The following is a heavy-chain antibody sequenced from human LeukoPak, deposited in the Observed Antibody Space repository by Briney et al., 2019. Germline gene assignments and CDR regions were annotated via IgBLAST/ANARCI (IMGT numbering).Heavy chain of an antibody. J-gene: IGHJ4*02. CDR1: GFTFDDYA. CDR2: ISWNSGSI. Sequence: GGSLRLSCAASGFTFDDYAMHWVRQAPGKGLEWVSGISWNSGSIGYADSVKGRFTISRDNAKNSLYLQMNSLRAEDTAAYYCATGSGSYFRFDYWGQGTLVTVSS. V-gene: IGHV3-9*01. CDR3: ATGSGSYFRFDY. D-gene: IGHD1-26*01.